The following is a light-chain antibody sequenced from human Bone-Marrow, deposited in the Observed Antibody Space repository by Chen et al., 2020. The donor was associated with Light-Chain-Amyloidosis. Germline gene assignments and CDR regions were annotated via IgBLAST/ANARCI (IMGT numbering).Light chain of an antibody. CDR2: RDT. Sequence: YELTQPPSVSVFPGQTARITCSGDDLPTKYAYWYQQKPGQAPVLVIHRDTERPSGISERFSGSSSGTTATFTISGVQAEDEADYHCQSADSSGTYEVIFGGGTKLTVL. CDR3: QSADSSGTYEVI. J-gene: IGLJ2*01. CDR1: DLPTKY. V-gene: IGLV3-25*03.